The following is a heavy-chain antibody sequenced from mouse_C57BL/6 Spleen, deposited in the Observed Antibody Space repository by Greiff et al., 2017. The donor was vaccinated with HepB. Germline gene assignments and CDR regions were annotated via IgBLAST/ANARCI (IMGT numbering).Heavy chain of an antibody. Sequence: QVQLKESGPELVKPGASVKISCKASGYAFSSSWMNWVKQRPGKGLEWIGRIYPGDGDTNYNGKFKGKATLTADKSSSTAYMQLSSLTSEDSAVYFCARYYGSSYRMDYWGQGTSVTVSS. V-gene: IGHV1-82*01. CDR1: GYAFSSSW. J-gene: IGHJ4*01. CDR2: IYPGDGDT. CDR3: ARYYGSSYRMDY. D-gene: IGHD1-1*01.